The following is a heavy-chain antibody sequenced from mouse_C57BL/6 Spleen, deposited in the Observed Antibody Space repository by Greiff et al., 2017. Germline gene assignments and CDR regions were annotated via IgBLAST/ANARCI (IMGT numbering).Heavy chain of an antibody. CDR3: ARSDYDGWYFDV. J-gene: IGHJ1*03. Sequence: VQLQQPGAELVKPGASVKLSCKASGYTFTSYWMHWVKQRPGQGLEWIGMIHPNSGSTNYNEKFKSKATLTVDKSSSTAYMQLSSLTSEDSAVYYCARSDYDGWYFDVWGTGTTVTVSS. D-gene: IGHD2-4*01. CDR1: GYTFTSYW. V-gene: IGHV1-64*01. CDR2: IHPNSGST.